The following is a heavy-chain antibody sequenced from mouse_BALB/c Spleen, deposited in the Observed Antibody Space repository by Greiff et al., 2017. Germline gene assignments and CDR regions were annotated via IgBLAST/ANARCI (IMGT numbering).Heavy chain of an antibody. Sequence: EVQLQQSGPELMKPGASVKISCKASGYSFTSYYMHWVKQSHGKSLEWIGYIDPFNGGTSYNQKFKGKATLTVDKSSSTAYMHLSSLTSEDSAVYYCARGKLGRRGYFDYWGEGTTLTVSS. V-gene: IGHV1S135*01. J-gene: IGHJ2*01. CDR3: ARGKLGRRGYFDY. D-gene: IGHD4-1*01. CDR1: GYSFTSYY. CDR2: IDPFNGGT.